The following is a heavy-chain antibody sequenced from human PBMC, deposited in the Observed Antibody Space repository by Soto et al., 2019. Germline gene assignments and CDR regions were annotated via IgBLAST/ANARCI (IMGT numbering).Heavy chain of an antibody. V-gene: IGHV4-59*01. D-gene: IGHD3-16*01. CDR3: ARVGVWGSYKGVYRLAP. Sequence: SETLSLTCTGSGGSISSYYWSGIRQPPGKGLEWIGYGYYSGSTNYNPSLKSRVTISVDTSKNQFSLKLSSVTAADTAVYYCARVGVWGSYKGVYRLAPPGQRTPVTGSS. CDR1: GGSISSYY. CDR2: GYYSGST. J-gene: IGHJ5*02.